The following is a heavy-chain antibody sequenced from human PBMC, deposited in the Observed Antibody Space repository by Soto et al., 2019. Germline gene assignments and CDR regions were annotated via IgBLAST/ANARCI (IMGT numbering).Heavy chain of an antibody. CDR3: AGGMAGLDV. CDR2: INSDGSHT. Sequence: EAQLEESGGGLVQSGGSLRLSCAASGITFSIYWMHWVRQIPGKGLVWLSRINSDGSHTIYVDSVKGRFTISRDNAKNTLYLQMDSLRPDDTVVYYCAGGMAGLDVWGQGTTVTVSS. V-gene: IGHV3-74*01. J-gene: IGHJ6*02. CDR1: GITFSIYW.